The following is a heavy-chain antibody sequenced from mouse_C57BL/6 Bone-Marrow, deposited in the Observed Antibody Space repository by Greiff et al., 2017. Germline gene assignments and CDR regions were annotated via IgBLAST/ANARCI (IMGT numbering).Heavy chain of an antibody. J-gene: IGHJ2*01. CDR1: GFNIKDDD. Sequence: VQLKESGAELVRPGASVKLSCTASGFNIKDDDMHWVQQRPEQGLEWIGWIGTEDGDTEYPSRVQGKATITAGTASNTDYLQLSSLTSEDTAVYCCTTTDYFDYWGKGTTRTVSS. CDR2: IGTEDGDT. D-gene: IGHD1-1*01. V-gene: IGHV14-4*01. CDR3: TTTDYFDY.